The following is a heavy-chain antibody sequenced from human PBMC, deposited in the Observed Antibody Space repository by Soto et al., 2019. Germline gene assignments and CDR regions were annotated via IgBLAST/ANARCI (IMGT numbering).Heavy chain of an antibody. CDR3: ARVGDRAARDYYFDY. CDR2: IYYSGST. Sequence: TSETLSLTCTVSGGSVSSGSYYWSWIRQPPGKGLEWIGYIYYSGSTNYNPSLKSRATISVDTSKNQFSLKLSSVTAADTAVYYCARVGDRAARDYYFDYWGQGTLVTVSS. J-gene: IGHJ4*02. D-gene: IGHD6-6*01. CDR1: GGSVSSGSYY. V-gene: IGHV4-61*01.